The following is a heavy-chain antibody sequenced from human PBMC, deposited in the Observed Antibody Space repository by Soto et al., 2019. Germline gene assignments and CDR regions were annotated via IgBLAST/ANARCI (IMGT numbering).Heavy chain of an antibody. V-gene: IGHV3-7*03. Sequence: GGSLRLSCAASGFTFSSYWMSWVRQAPGKGLEWVANIKQDGSEKYYVDSVKGRFTISRDNAKNSLYLQMNSLRAEDTAVYYCARVPSSVGSGWSFDYWGQGTLVTVSS. CDR2: IKQDGSEK. J-gene: IGHJ4*02. D-gene: IGHD6-19*01. CDR1: GFTFSSYW. CDR3: ARVPSSVGSGWSFDY.